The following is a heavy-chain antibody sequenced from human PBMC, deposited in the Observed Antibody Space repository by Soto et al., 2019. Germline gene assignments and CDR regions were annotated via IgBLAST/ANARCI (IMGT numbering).Heavy chain of an antibody. D-gene: IGHD3-10*01. CDR2: ISGSGGVT. V-gene: IGHV3-23*01. Sequence: ESGGGLVQPGGSLRLSCVASGFTFKNYDMRWIRQAPGKGLEGVSGISGSGGVTYYADSVKGRFTISRDNSKNTLYLQMNSLRAEDTAIYYCAKNRQFRSYYESAGHYDNWGQGTLVTVSS. CDR1: GFTFKNYD. CDR3: AKNRQFRSYYESAGHYDN. J-gene: IGHJ4*02.